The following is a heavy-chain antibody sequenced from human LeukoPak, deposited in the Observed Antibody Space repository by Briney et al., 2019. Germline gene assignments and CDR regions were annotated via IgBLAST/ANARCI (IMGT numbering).Heavy chain of an antibody. CDR2: MNPNSGNT. D-gene: IGHD2-15*01. V-gene: IGHV1-8*02. CDR3: ARALFLSGGSCKGY. J-gene: IGHJ4*02. CDR1: GGTFSSYA. Sequence: GASVKVSCKASGGTFSSYAISWVRQATGQGLEWMGWMNPNSGNTGYAQKFQGRVTMTRNTSISTAYMELSSLRSEDTAVYYCARALFLSGGSCKGYWGQGTLVTVSS.